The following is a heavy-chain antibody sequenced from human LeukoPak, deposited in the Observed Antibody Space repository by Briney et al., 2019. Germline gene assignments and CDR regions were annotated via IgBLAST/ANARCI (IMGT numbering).Heavy chain of an antibody. CDR3: ARCIHRNWNPGLGFDY. Sequence: GGSLRLSCAASGFTFSSYPMHWVRQAPGKGLEWVAVISYDGSNKDYTDSVKGRFTISRDNSMNTLYLQMNSLGPEDAAVFYCARCIHRNWNPGLGFDYWGQGTLVTVAS. CDR1: GFTFSSYP. D-gene: IGHD1-1*01. CDR2: ISYDGSNK. V-gene: IGHV3-30*10. J-gene: IGHJ4*02.